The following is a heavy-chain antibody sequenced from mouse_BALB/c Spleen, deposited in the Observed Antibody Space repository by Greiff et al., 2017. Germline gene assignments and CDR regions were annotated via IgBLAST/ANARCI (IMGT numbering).Heavy chain of an antibody. J-gene: IGHJ4*01. CDR2: INPSNGRT. Sequence: QVQLQQPGAELVKPGASVKLSCKASGYTFTSYWMHWVKQRPGQGLEWIGEINPSNGRTNYNEKFKSKATLTVDKSSSTAYMQLSSLTSEDSAVYYCARNYGNYAMDDWGQGTSVTVSS. CDR3: ARNYGNYAMDD. CDR1: GYTFTSYW. D-gene: IGHD1-1*01. V-gene: IGHV1S81*02.